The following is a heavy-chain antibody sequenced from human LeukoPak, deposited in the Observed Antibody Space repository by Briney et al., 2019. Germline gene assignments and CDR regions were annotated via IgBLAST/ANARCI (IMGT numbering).Heavy chain of an antibody. J-gene: IGHJ5*02. V-gene: IGHV3-23*01. CDR2: ISTSGGST. CDR1: GFTFSSYA. D-gene: IGHD4-17*01. CDR3: ARGAVTTRGNWFDP. Sequence: GGSLRLSCAASGFTFSSYAMSWVRQAPGKGLEWVSVISTSGGSTYYADSVKGRFTISRDNSKNTLYLQMNSLRAEDTAVYYCARGAVTTRGNWFDPWGQGTLVTVSS.